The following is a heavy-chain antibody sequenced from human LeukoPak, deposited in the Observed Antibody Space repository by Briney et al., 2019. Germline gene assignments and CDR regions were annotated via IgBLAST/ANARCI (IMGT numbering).Heavy chain of an antibody. J-gene: IGHJ6*02. Sequence: GASVKVSCKASGYTFTSYGISWVRQAPGQGLEWMGWISAYNGNTNYAQKLQGRVTMTTDTSTSTAYMELRSLRSDDTAVYYCAKEPRYCSGGSCYPGYYYGMDVWGQGTTVTVSS. CDR2: ISAYNGNT. V-gene: IGHV1-18*01. D-gene: IGHD2-15*01. CDR1: GYTFTSYG. CDR3: AKEPRYCSGGSCYPGYYYGMDV.